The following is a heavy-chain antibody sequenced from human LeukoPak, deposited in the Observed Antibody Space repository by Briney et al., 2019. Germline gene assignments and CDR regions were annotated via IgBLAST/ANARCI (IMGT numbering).Heavy chain of an antibody. CDR1: GFTVSSNY. Sequence: GGSLRLSCAASGFTVSSNYMSWVRQAPGKGLEWVSVIYSVGSTYYADSVKDRFTISRDNSKNTLYLQMNSLRAEDTAVYYCAGSLAYCGGDCRLGGYWGQGTLVTVSS. V-gene: IGHV3-66*01. J-gene: IGHJ4*02. D-gene: IGHD2-21*02. CDR2: IYSVGST. CDR3: AGSLAYCGGDCRLGGY.